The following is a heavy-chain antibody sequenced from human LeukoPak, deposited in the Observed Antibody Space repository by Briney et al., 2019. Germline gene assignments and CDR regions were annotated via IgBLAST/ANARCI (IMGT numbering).Heavy chain of an antibody. Sequence: GGSLRLSCAASGFTLSSYAMHWVRQAPGKGLEWVANIKQDGSEKYYVDSVKGRFTISRDNAKNSLYLQMNSLRAEDTAVYYCARDQRYCSSSSCPWEPFDYWGQGTLVTVSS. V-gene: IGHV3-7*05. CDR2: IKQDGSEK. CDR3: ARDQRYCSSSSCPWEPFDY. D-gene: IGHD2-2*01. J-gene: IGHJ4*02. CDR1: GFTLSSYA.